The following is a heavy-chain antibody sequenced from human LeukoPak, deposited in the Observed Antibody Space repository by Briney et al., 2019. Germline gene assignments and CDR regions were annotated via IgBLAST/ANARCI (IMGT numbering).Heavy chain of an antibody. V-gene: IGHV3-20*04. Sequence: AGGSLRLSCAASGFTFDDYGMSWVRQAPGKGLEWVSGINWSGGSTGYADSVKGRFTISRDNAKNSLYLQMNSLRAEDTAIYYCATYRQVLLPFESWGQGTLVTVSS. CDR2: INWSGGST. D-gene: IGHD5-18*01. CDR3: ATYRQVLLPFES. CDR1: GFTFDDYG. J-gene: IGHJ4*02.